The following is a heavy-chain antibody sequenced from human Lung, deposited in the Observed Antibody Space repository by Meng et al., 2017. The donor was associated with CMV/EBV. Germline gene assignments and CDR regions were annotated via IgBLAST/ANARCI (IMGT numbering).Heavy chain of an antibody. V-gene: IGHV4-59*01. J-gene: IGHJ4*02. Sequence: SXTXSLXXTVSGGSINNYYWSWIRQPPGKGLEWIGYIYYSGSTNYNPSLKSRVTISVDTSKNQFSLKLSSVTAADTAVYFCARIYCSSTSCYNDYWGQGTLVTFSS. CDR2: IYYSGST. CDR3: ARIYCSSTSCYNDY. CDR1: GGSINNYY. D-gene: IGHD2-2*01.